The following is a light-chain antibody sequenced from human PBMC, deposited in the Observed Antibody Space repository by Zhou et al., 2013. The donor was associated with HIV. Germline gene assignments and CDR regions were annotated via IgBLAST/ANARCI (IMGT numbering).Light chain of an antibody. CDR2: SAF. Sequence: DIQMTQSPFVMSASVGDRVTITCRASQGISTHLAWFQQKPGEVPERLIYSAFSLQSGVPSRFSGSGSGTEFTLTISSLQPEDFAVYYCHQYSSWPRTFGQGTKVE. V-gene: IGKV1-17*03. J-gene: IGKJ1*01. CDR1: QGISTH. CDR3: HQYSSWPRT.